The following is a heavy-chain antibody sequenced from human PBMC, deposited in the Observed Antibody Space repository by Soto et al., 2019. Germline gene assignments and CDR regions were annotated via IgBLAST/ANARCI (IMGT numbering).Heavy chain of an antibody. CDR3: ASYHYYDFWIGSRHYMDA. CDR1: GGSLSGYF. V-gene: IGHV4-34*01. Sequence: QVHLEQWGAGLLKPSETLSLTCAVYGGSLSGYFWSWVRQPPGKGLEWIGEINHSGRTNYNPSLKSRVTTSADTSKHQFSLRLSSVTAADSGIYFCASYHYYDFWIGSRHYMDAWGKGTTVTVSS. J-gene: IGHJ6*03. CDR2: INHSGRT. D-gene: IGHD3-3*01.